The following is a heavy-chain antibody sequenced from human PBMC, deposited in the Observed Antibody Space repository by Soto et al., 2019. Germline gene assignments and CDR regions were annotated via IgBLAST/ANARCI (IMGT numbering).Heavy chain of an antibody. CDR2: ISGYNDKT. V-gene: IGHV1-18*01. CDR1: AYRFDSYG. CDR3: ARDERMVGAALGFDI. Sequence: ASVKVTCKDSAYRFDSYGISWVRQSPRQGLEWMGWISGYNDKTKYAQKFQDRVTMTTDKYTNTAYMELRSLRSDDTAVYYCARDERMVGAALGFDIWGQGTMVTVSS. J-gene: IGHJ3*02. D-gene: IGHD1-26*01.